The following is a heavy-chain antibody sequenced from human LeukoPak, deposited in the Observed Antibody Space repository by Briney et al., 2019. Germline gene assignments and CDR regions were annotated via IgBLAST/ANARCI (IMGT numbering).Heavy chain of an antibody. V-gene: IGHV3-48*03. CDR3: AKERSSDWALDY. D-gene: IGHD6-19*01. Sequence: PGGSLRLSCAASGFTFSSYEMSWVRQAPGKGLEWVSYISSSGSTIYYADSVKGRFTISRDNAKNSLYLQMNSLRSEDTAVYFCAKERSSDWALDYWGQGTLVTVSS. CDR1: GFTFSSYE. J-gene: IGHJ4*02. CDR2: ISSSGSTI.